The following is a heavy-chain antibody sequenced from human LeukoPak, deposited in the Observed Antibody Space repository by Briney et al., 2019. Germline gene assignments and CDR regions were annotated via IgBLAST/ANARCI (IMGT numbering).Heavy chain of an antibody. CDR1: GGSFSGYY. Sequence: PSETLSLTCAVYGGSFSGYYWSWIRQPPGKGLEWIGEINHSGSTNYNPSLKSRVTISVDTSKNQFSLKLSSVTAADTAVYYCARSWFGELAAFDIWGQGTMVTVSS. V-gene: IGHV4-34*01. J-gene: IGHJ3*02. CDR3: ARSWFGELAAFDI. CDR2: INHSGST. D-gene: IGHD3-10*01.